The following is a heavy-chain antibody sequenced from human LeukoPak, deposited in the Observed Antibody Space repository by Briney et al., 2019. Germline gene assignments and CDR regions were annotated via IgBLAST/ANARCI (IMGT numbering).Heavy chain of an antibody. D-gene: IGHD6-6*01. CDR3: ARRGSMTGPPPL. CDR1: GGSISNYY. CDR2: INHSGST. J-gene: IGHJ4*02. V-gene: IGHV4-34*01. Sequence: SETLSLTCTVSGGSISNYYWSWIRQPPGKGLEWIGEINHSGSTSYNPSLKSRVTISVDTSKNQFSLKLSSVTAADTAVYYCARRGSMTGPPPLWGQGTLVTVSS.